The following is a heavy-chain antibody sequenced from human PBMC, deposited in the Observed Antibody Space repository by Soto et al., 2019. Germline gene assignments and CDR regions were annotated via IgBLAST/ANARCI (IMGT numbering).Heavy chain of an antibody. CDR2: IYYSGST. Sequence: TLSLTCTVSGGSISSGGYYWSWIRQHPGKGLEWIGYIYYSGSTYYNPSLKSRVTISVDTSKNQFSLKLSSVTAADTAVYYCARSRGRGSEYFDYWGQGTLVTVSS. V-gene: IGHV4-31*03. J-gene: IGHJ4*02. CDR1: GGSISSGGYY. CDR3: ARSRGRGSEYFDY. D-gene: IGHD3-10*01.